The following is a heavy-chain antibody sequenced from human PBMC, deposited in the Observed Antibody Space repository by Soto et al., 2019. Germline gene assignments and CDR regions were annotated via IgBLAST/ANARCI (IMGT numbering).Heavy chain of an antibody. J-gene: IGHJ4*02. V-gene: IGHV3-30*18. CDR3: AKSTYCNGGSCFPQY. D-gene: IGHD2-15*01. Sequence: QVQVEEFGGGVVQPGRSLRLSCAGPTFTFSDFGFHWVRQAPGKGLEWVAMISYDGSDQYYGDSVQGRFTIYRDDSKNTVYLQMNSLRAEDTAMSYCAKSTYCNGGSCFPQYWGPGTLVSVSS. CDR2: ISYDGSDQ. CDR1: TFTFSDFG.